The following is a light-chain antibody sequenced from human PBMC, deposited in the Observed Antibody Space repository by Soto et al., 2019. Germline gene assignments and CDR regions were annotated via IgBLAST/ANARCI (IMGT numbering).Light chain of an antibody. V-gene: IGKV3-15*01. J-gene: IGKJ1*01. CDR3: QQYNNWPPIT. CDR2: GAS. CDR1: QSVDST. Sequence: DIVLTQSPGTLSLSPGESATLSCRASQSVDSTYIAWYQRKPGQAPRLLIYGASTRATGIPARFSGSGSGTEFTLTISSLQSEDFAVYYCQQYNNWPPITFGQGTKVDIK.